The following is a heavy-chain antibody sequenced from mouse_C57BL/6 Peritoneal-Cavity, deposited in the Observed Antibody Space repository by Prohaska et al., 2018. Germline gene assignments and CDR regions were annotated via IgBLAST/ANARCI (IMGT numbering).Heavy chain of an antibody. CDR2: IYHGYGDT. CDR3: AKVGDYAMDY. CDR1: GYALLSYW. D-gene: IGHD1-3*01. V-gene: IGHV1-80*01. J-gene: IGHJ4*01. Sequence: QVQLQQSGAELVKPGASVKISCKASGYALLSYWMNWVKQRPGKGLEWIGQIYHGYGDTNYNGKLKGKANLTADKSYRTAYMQLSSLTSEVSAVYFCAKVGDYAMDYWGQGTSVTVSS.